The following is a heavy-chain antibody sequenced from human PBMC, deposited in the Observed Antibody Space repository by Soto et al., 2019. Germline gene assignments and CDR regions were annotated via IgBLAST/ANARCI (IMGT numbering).Heavy chain of an antibody. J-gene: IGHJ6*02. D-gene: IGHD3-3*01. CDR3: ARDFATIFGVVIGYYYYGMDV. V-gene: IGHV1-69*06. CDR2: IIPIFGTA. CDR1: GCTVSSYA. Sequence: SVKVSCKASGCTVSSYAISCVRQAPGQVLEWMGGIIPIFGTANYAQKFQGRVTITADKSTSTAYMELSSLRSEDTAVYYCARDFATIFGVVIGYYYYGMDVWGQGTTVTVSS.